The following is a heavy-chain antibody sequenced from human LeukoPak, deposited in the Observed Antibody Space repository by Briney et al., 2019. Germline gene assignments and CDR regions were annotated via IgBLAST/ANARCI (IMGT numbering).Heavy chain of an antibody. J-gene: IGHJ4*02. Sequence: PSETLSLTCTVSGDSIYTGDYYWAWIRQPPGKGLDWSGSLFYSGNMYYSPSLKSRVTISVDTSKNQFSLNLNSVTAADTAVYYCARENIVSTRDFDCRGQGTLVTVSS. D-gene: IGHD5/OR15-5a*01. V-gene: IGHV4-39*07. CDR2: LFYSGNM. CDR3: ARENIVSTRDFDC. CDR1: GDSIYTGDYY.